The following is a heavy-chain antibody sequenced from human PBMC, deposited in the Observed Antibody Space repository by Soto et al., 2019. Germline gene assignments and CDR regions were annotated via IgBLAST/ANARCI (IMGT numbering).Heavy chain of an antibody. V-gene: IGHV3-23*01. CDR2: ISGSGVST. D-gene: IGHD2-21*02. CDR3: AREGDERWPYYYYGMDV. Sequence: GESLKISCAASGFTFSSYAMSWVRQAPGKGLEWVSAISGSGVSTYYADSVKGRFTISRDNSKNTLYLQMNSLRAEDTAVYYCAREGDERWPYYYYGMDVWGQGTTVTVSS. J-gene: IGHJ6*02. CDR1: GFTFSSYA.